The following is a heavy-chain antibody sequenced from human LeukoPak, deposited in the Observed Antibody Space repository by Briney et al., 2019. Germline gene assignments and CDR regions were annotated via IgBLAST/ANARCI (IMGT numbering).Heavy chain of an antibody. D-gene: IGHD3-22*01. CDR3: ARYYYDSSGYYEDY. CDR1: GGSISSGSYY. Sequence: PSETLSLTCTVSGGSISSGSYYWSWIRQPAGKGLEWIGRIYTSGSTNYNPSLKSRVTISVDTSKNQFSLKLSSVTAADAAVYYCARYYYDSSGYYEDYWGQGTLVTVSS. J-gene: IGHJ4*02. V-gene: IGHV4-61*02. CDR2: IYTSGST.